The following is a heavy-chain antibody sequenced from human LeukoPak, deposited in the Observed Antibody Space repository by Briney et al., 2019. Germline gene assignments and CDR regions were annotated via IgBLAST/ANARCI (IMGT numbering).Heavy chain of an antibody. CDR3: ARQGYSTTLLYFDY. V-gene: IGHV4-39*01. D-gene: IGHD6-13*01. CDR2: IYYSGST. J-gene: IGHJ4*02. CDR1: GGSISSSSYY. Sequence: SETLSLTCTVSGGSISSSSYYWGWIRQPPGKGLEWIGSIYYSGSTYYNPSLKSRVTISVDTSKNQFSLKLSSVTAADTAVYYCARQGYSTTLLYFDYWGQGTLVNVSS.